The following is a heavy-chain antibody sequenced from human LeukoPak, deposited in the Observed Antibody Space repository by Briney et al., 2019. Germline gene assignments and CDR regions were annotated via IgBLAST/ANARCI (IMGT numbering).Heavy chain of an antibody. Sequence: GGSLRLSCAASGFTFSSYGMHWVRQAPGKGLEWVAVIWYGGSNKYYADSVEGRFTISRDNSKNTLYLQMNSLRAEDTAVYYCAKDSGYSYGTLDYWGQGTLVTVSS. CDR2: IWYGGSNK. CDR3: AKDSGYSYGTLDY. V-gene: IGHV3-33*06. D-gene: IGHD5-18*01. J-gene: IGHJ4*02. CDR1: GFTFSSYG.